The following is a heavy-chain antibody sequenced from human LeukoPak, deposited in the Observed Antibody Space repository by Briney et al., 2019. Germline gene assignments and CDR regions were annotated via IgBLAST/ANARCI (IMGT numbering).Heavy chain of an antibody. J-gene: IGHJ3*02. CDR1: GCTFDYYA. CDR2: ISRGGGST. Sequence: GGSLRLSCAASGCTFDYYAMHWVRQAPGKGLEWVSLISRGGGSTYYADSVKGRFTISRDNSKNSLYLQMNSLRAEDTALYYCAKVQGYCSGGSCYLDAFDIWGQGTMVTVSS. CDR3: AKVQGYCSGGSCYLDAFDI. V-gene: IGHV3-43D*04. D-gene: IGHD2-15*01.